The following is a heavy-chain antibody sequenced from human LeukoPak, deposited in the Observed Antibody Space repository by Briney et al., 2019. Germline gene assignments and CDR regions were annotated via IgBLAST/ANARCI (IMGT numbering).Heavy chain of an antibody. CDR2: ISYDGSHK. D-gene: IGHD5-12*01. J-gene: IGHJ4*02. V-gene: IGHV3-30*18. Sequence: GGSLRLSCAASGFTFSSYGIHWVRQAPGKGLEWVAVISYDGSHKYYADSVKGRFTISRDNSKNTLFLQMNSLRAEDTAVYYCAKGQRRHVDIVATTPFDYWGQGTLVTVSS. CDR1: GFTFSSYG. CDR3: AKGQRRHVDIVATTPFDY.